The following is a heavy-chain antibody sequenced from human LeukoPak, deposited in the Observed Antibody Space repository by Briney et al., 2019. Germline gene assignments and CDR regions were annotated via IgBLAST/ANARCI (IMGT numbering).Heavy chain of an antibody. CDR1: GSSITKFY. CDR3: ARSPGVGFDI. D-gene: IGHD3-10*01. Sequence: QSSETLSLTCTVSGSSITKFYGGWLRQSPGKGLELIGYIYYSGTTNYSPSLKSRVSISVDTSKKQFSLKLSSVTAADTAVYYCARSPGVGFDIWSQGTMVTVSS. J-gene: IGHJ3*02. V-gene: IGHV4-59*01. CDR2: IYYSGTT.